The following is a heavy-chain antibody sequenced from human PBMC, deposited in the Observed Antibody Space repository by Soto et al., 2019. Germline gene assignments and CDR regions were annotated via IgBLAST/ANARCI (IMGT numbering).Heavy chain of an antibody. V-gene: IGHV4-39*07. CDR2: INHSGST. J-gene: IGHJ6*02. CDR1: GGSISSGGYY. CDR3: ASAKNRVRYYYYYGMDV. Sequence: SETLSLTCTVSGGSISSGGYYWSWIRQHPGKGLEWIGEINHSGSTYYNPSLKSRVTISVDTSKNQFSLKLSSVTAADTAVYYCASAKNRVRYYYYYGMDVWGQGTTVTVSS.